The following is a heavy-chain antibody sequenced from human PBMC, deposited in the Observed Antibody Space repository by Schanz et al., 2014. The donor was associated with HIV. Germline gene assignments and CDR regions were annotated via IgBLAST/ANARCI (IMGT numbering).Heavy chain of an antibody. CDR3: AKEWYYGSGSMDYGLDV. J-gene: IGHJ6*02. D-gene: IGHD3-10*01. CDR1: GVTFSNYW. CDR2: ISNDGSNE. V-gene: IGHV3-30*18. Sequence: QVQLVESGGGLVQPGGSLRLSCVASGVTFSNYWMTWVRHVSGKGLEWVAVISNDGSNEYYADSVKGRFTLSRDNSENTVYLQMNSLRAEDTAVYYCAKEWYYGSGSMDYGLDVWGQGTTVTVSS.